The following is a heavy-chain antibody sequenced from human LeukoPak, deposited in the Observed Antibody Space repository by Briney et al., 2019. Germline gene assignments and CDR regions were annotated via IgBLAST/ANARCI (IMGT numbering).Heavy chain of an antibody. D-gene: IGHD3-10*01. V-gene: IGHV3-23*01. J-gene: IGHJ5*02. CDR2: ISGSGGST. CDR1: GFTFSSYG. Sequence: GGSLRLSCAASGFTFSSYGMSWVRQAPGKGLEWVSAISGSGGSTYYADSVKGRFTISRDNAKNSLYLQMNSLRAEDTAVYYCARARGYYYGSGSYYTPAPVNWFDPWGQGTLVTVSS. CDR3: ARARGYYYGSGSYYTPAPVNWFDP.